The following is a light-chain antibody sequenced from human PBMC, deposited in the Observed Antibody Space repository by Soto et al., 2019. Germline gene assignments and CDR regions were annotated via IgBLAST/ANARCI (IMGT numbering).Light chain of an antibody. J-gene: IGKJ2*01. CDR3: KQYGSSLMYT. CDR2: GAS. Sequence: EIVLTQSPGTLSLSPGERATLSCRASQSVSSSYLAWYQQKPGQAPRLLIYGASSRATGIPDRFSGSGSGTDFTLTISRLEPEDLAVYYCKQYGSSLMYTCGQGTKLEIK. V-gene: IGKV3-20*01. CDR1: QSVSSSY.